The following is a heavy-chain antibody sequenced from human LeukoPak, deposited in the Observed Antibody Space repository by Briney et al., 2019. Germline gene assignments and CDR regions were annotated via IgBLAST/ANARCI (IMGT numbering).Heavy chain of an antibody. V-gene: IGHV3-23*01. CDR2: ISGSGGST. Sequence: GGSLRLSCAASGFTFSSYGMHWVRQAPGKGLEWVSAISGSGGSTYYADSVKGRFTISRDNSKNTLYLQMNSLRAEDTAVYYCAKTQDGYDAFDIWGQGTMVTVSS. CDR3: AKTQDGYDAFDI. J-gene: IGHJ3*02. CDR1: GFTFSSYG. D-gene: IGHD5-18*01.